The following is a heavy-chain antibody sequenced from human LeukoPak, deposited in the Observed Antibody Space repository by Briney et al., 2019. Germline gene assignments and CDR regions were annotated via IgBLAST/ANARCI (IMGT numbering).Heavy chain of an antibody. V-gene: IGHV3-23*01. CDR2: ISGGATT. J-gene: IGHJ4*02. Sequence: GGTLRLSCEASGFTFSSYGMSWVRQAPGKGLEWVSAISGGATTYYADSVKGRLTISRDNSKNTVYLQMNSLRAEDTAVYYCVKGFSSGYPWTFDYWGQGTLVTVSS. CDR3: VKGFSSGYPWTFDY. D-gene: IGHD3-22*01. CDR1: GFTFSSYG.